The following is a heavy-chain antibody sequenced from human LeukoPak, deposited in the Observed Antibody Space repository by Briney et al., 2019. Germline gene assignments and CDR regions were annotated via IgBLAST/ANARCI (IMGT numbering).Heavy chain of an antibody. CDR3: ARDHERGTYGMDV. D-gene: IGHD3-16*01. V-gene: IGHV3-21*01. CDR1: GFTFTNYA. J-gene: IGHJ6*02. Sequence: PGGSLRLSCAASGFTFTNYAFNWVRQAPGKGLEWVSSISLSSTYMYYADSVRGRFTISRDNAKNSLYLQMNSLRAEDTAVYYCARDHERGTYGMDVWGQGTTVTVSS. CDR2: ISLSSTYM.